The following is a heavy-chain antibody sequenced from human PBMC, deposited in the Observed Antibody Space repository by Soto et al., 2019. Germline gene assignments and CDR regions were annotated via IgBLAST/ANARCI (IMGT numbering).Heavy chain of an antibody. CDR1: GFTFSSYW. D-gene: IGHD4-17*01. Sequence: EVQLVESGGGLVQPGGSLRLSCAASGFTFSSYWMHWVRQAPGKGLVWVSRIKSDGSDTSYADSVKGRFTISRDNGKNTLYLQMSSLRAEDTAVYYCVRVAYGDLGGWGQGTLVNVSS. CDR3: VRVAYGDLGG. CDR2: IKSDGSDT. V-gene: IGHV3-74*01. J-gene: IGHJ4*02.